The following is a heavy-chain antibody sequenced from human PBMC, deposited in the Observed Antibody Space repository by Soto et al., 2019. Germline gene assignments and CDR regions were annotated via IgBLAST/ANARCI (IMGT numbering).Heavy chain of an antibody. Sequence: QVQLQQWGAGLLKPSETLSLTCAVYGGSFSGYYWSWIRQPPGKGLEWIGEINHSGSTNYNPSLKSRVTISLDTSKNQFSLQLRSVTAADPAVYYCARPKLYYYGMDVGGQGSTVTVSS. CDR1: GGSFSGYY. J-gene: IGHJ6*02. CDR3: ARPKLYYYGMDV. V-gene: IGHV4-34*01. CDR2: INHSGST.